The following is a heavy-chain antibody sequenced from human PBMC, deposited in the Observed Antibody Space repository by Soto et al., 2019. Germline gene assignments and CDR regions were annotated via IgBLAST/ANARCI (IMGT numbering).Heavy chain of an antibody. CDR2: IKQDGSEK. D-gene: IGHD2-21*02. J-gene: IGHJ4*02. V-gene: IGHV3-7*01. CDR1: GFTFSSYW. Sequence: EVQLVESGGGLVQPGWSLRLSCAASGFTFSSYWMSWVRQAPGQGLEWVANIKQDGSEKYYVDSVKGRFTISRDNAKNSLYLQMNSLRAEDTAVYYCARYTPYLTASYYFDYWGQGTLVTVSS. CDR3: ARYTPYLTASYYFDY.